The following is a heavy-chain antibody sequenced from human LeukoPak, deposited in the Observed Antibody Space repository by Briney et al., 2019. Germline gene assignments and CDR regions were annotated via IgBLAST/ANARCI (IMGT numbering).Heavy chain of an antibody. CDR3: ARDWGSGTKYNWFDP. J-gene: IGHJ5*01. V-gene: IGHV1-69*01. Sequence: AVPVSCKCSGGTFSSYAISWVRQAPGQGLEWMGGIIPIFGTANYAQKFQGRVTITADEPTSTAYMELSSLRSEDTAVYCCARDWGSGTKYNWFDPWGQGTLVTVSS. CDR1: GGTFSSYA. CDR2: IIPIFGTA. D-gene: IGHD3-16*01.